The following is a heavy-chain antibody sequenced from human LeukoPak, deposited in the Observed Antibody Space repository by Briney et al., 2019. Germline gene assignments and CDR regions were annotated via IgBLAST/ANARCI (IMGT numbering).Heavy chain of an antibody. CDR1: GYTFTGYY. J-gene: IGHJ4*02. D-gene: IGHD3-10*01. CDR2: FDPEDGET. Sequence: ASVKVSCKASGYTFTGYYMHWVRQAPGKGLEWMGGFDPEDGETIYAQKFQGRVTMTEDTSTDTAYMELSSLRSEDTAVYYCATAVDPMVRGVIITGVGFDYWGQGTLVTVSS. V-gene: IGHV1-24*01. CDR3: ATAVDPMVRGVIITGVGFDY.